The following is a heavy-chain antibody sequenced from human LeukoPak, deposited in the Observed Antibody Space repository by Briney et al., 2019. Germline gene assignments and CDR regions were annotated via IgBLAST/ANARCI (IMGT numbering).Heavy chain of an antibody. CDR1: GGSFSGYY. D-gene: IGHD1-26*01. Sequence: SETLSLTCAVYGGSFSGYYWSWIRQPPGKGLEWIGEINHSGSTNYNPSLKSRVTISVDTSKNQFSPKLSSVTAADTAVYYCARGIVGAPDYWGQGTLVTVSS. J-gene: IGHJ4*02. CDR3: ARGIVGAPDY. CDR2: INHSGST. V-gene: IGHV4-34*01.